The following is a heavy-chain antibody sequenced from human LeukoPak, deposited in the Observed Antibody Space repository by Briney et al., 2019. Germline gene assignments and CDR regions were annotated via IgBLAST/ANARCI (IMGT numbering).Heavy chain of an antibody. CDR3: ARQATMVRGGDAFDI. Sequence: GESLKISCKGSGYSFTSYWIGWVRQMPGKGLEWMGIIYPGDSDTRYSPSFQGQVTISADKSISTACLQWSSLKASDTAMYYCARQATMVRGGDAFDIWGQGTMVTVSS. CDR2: IYPGDSDT. D-gene: IGHD3-10*01. CDR1: GYSFTSYW. V-gene: IGHV5-51*01. J-gene: IGHJ3*02.